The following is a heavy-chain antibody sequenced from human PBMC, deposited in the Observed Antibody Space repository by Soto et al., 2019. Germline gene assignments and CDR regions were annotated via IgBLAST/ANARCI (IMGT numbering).Heavy chain of an antibody. CDR2: ISYDGSNK. CDR3: ARDVTGEAAGLIGGMDV. D-gene: IGHD1-20*01. Sequence: GGSLRLSCAASGFTFSSYAMHWVRQAPGKGLEWVAVISYDGSNKYYADSVKGRFTISRDNSKNTLYLQMNSLRAEDTAVYYCARDVTGEAAGLIGGMDVWGQGTTVTVSS. V-gene: IGHV3-30-3*01. CDR1: GFTFSSYA. J-gene: IGHJ6*02.